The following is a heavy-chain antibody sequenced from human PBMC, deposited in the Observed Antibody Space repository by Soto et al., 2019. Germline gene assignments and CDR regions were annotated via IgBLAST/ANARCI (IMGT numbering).Heavy chain of an antibody. CDR3: ARVGSWYSFEY. D-gene: IGHD6-13*01. J-gene: IGHJ4*02. Sequence: SETLSLTCTVSGGSVSSGIHNWSWIRQPPGKGLEWIGYVYYSGTTNYNPSLKSRLTISVDTSKNQFSLKLSALTAADTAVYYCARVGSWYSFEYWGQGTLVTVSS. V-gene: IGHV4-61*01. CDR1: GGSVSSGIHN. CDR2: VYYSGTT.